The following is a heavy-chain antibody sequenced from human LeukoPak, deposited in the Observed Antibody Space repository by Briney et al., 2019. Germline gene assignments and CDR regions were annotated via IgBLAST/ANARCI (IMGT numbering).Heavy chain of an antibody. V-gene: IGHV4-59*08. CDR3: ARSRNYGDYGD. CDR1: GGSLSSYY. Sequence: SETLSLTCTVSGGSLSSYYWSWIRQPPGKGLEWIGYIYYSGSTNYNPSLKSRVTISVDTSKNQFSLKLSSVTAADTAVYYCARSRNYGDYGDWGQGTLVTVSS. J-gene: IGHJ4*02. CDR2: IYYSGST. D-gene: IGHD4-17*01.